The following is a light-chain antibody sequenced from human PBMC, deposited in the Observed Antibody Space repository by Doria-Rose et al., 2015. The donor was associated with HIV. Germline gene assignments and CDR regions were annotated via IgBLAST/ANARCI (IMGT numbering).Light chain of an antibody. J-gene: IGKJ1*01. CDR3: HQYGTSWT. V-gene: IGKV3-20*01. CDR1: QSFSSTD. CDR2: DGS. Sequence: TQSPGTLSLSPGERATLSSRASQSFSSTDLAWYQQKPGQAPSLLIYDGSTRATGIPDRFSASGSGTDLTLTINRLEPEDFALYYCHQYGTSWTFGQGTKVEI.